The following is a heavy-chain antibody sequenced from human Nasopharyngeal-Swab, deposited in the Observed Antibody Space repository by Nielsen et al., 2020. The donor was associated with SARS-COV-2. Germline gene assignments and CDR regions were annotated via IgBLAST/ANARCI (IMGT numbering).Heavy chain of an antibody. CDR2: IYYSGST. Sequence: RQAPGKGLERIGYIYYSGSTNYNPSLKSRVTISVDTSKNQFSLKLSSVTAADTAVYYCARGDILTGSQAAFDIWGQGTMVTVSS. J-gene: IGHJ3*02. CDR3: ARGDILTGSQAAFDI. D-gene: IGHD3-9*01. V-gene: IGHV4-59*01.